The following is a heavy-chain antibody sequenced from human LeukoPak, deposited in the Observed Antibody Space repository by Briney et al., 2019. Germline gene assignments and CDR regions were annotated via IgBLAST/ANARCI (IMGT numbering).Heavy chain of an antibody. CDR1: GGSIGTYY. J-gene: IGHJ4*02. D-gene: IGHD2-2*01. V-gene: IGHV4-59*08. CDR2: IDYTGTT. Sequence: PSETLSLTCIASGGSIGTYYWTWIRQPPGKGLEWIGYIDYTGTTKCNPSLKSRATLSVDMLKNQFSLKLTSVSAADTAVYYCARQNDFMVVPVDWGQGTLVTVSS. CDR3: ARQNDFMVVPVD.